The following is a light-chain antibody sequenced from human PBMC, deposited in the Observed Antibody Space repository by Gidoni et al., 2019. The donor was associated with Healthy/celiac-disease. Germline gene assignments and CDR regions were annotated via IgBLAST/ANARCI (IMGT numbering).Light chain of an antibody. J-gene: IGKJ2*01. CDR1: QRISSY. CDR2: AAS. Sequence: DIQMTQSPSSLSASVGDRVTITCRASQRISSYLNWYQQKPGKAPKLLIYAASSLQSGVPSRFSGSGSGPDFTLTISSLPPEAFATYYCQQSYSTPSTFXXXTKLEIK. CDR3: QQSYSTPST. V-gene: IGKV1-39*01.